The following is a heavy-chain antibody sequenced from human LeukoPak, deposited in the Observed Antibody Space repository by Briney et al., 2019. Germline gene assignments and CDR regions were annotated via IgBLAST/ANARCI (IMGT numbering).Heavy chain of an antibody. D-gene: IGHD3-22*01. CDR3: ARVGYYYDSSGYYEGDYFYMDV. Sequence: GGSLRLSCATSGFIFSNYWMSWIRQAPGKGLEWVSYINRSGTTIYYADSVKGRFTISRDNAKNSLYLQMSSLRDEDTAVYYCARVGYYYDSSGYYEGDYFYMDVWGKGTTVTVSS. V-gene: IGHV3-11*04. J-gene: IGHJ6*03. CDR2: INRSGTTI. CDR1: GFIFSNYW.